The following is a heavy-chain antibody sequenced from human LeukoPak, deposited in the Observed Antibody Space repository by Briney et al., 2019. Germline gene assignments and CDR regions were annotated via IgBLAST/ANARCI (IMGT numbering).Heavy chain of an antibody. V-gene: IGHV1-2*06. CDR1: GYTFTGYY. CDR2: INPNSGGT. Sequence: ASVKVSCKASGYTFTGYYMHWVRQAPGQGLEWMGRINPNSGGTNYAQKFQGRVTMTRDTSISTAYMELSRLRSDVTAVYYCARDLVTMVRGVIDRFDYWGQGTLVTVSS. CDR3: ARDLVTMVRGVIDRFDY. D-gene: IGHD3-10*01. J-gene: IGHJ4*02.